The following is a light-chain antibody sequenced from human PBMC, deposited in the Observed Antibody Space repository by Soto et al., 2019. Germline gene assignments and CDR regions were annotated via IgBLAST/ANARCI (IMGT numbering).Light chain of an antibody. Sequence: EIVMTQFPPTLSVSPGERVTLSCRASEGVGSNLAWYNHKPGQAPRIVVFGASTRAAGVPPRFSGSGSGSQFTLTIDSMQSEDSGVYYCQQYENWPRTFGQGTKVDI. CDR3: QQYENWPRT. J-gene: IGKJ1*01. CDR2: GAS. CDR1: EGVGSN. V-gene: IGKV3-15*01.